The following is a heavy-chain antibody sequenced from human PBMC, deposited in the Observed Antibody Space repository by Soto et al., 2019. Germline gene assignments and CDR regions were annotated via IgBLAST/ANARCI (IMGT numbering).Heavy chain of an antibody. V-gene: IGHV3-48*02. CDR3: ARDYRYSPYRAFDI. CDR2: ISSSSSTI. Sequence: EVQLVGSGGGLVQPGGSLRLSCAASGFTFSSYSMNWVRQAPGKGLEWVSYISSSSSTIYYADSVKGRFTISRDNAKNSLYLQMNSLRDEDTAVYYCARDYRYSPYRAFDIWGQGTMVTVSS. CDR1: GFTFSSYS. D-gene: IGHD5-18*01. J-gene: IGHJ3*02.